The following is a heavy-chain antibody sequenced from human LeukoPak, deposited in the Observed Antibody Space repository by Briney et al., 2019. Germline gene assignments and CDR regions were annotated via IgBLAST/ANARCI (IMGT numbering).Heavy chain of an antibody. CDR2: IYYSGST. D-gene: IGHD3-10*01. V-gene: IGHV4-30-4*01. CDR1: GGSISSGDYY. J-gene: IGHJ6*02. CDR3: AAGSSGSYHYGMDV. Sequence: MSSQTLSLTCTVSGGSISSGDYYWTWIRQPPGKGLEWIGYIYYSGSTYYNPSLKSRVTISVDTSKNQFSLKLSSVTAADTAVYYCAAGSSGSYHYGMDVWGQGTTVTVSS.